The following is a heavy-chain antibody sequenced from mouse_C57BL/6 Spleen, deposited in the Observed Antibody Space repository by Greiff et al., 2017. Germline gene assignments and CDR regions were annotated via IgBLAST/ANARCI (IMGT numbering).Heavy chain of an antibody. CDR3: ARTDEGSSYVGAMDY. Sequence: QVQLQQSGPELVKPGASVKISCKASGYAFSSSWMNWVKQRPGKGLEWIGRIYPGDGDTNYNGKFKGKATLTADKSSSTAYMQLSSLTSEDSAVYLGARTDEGSSYVGAMDYWGQGTSVTVSS. J-gene: IGHJ4*01. CDR1: GYAFSSSW. D-gene: IGHD1-1*01. V-gene: IGHV1-82*01. CDR2: IYPGDGDT.